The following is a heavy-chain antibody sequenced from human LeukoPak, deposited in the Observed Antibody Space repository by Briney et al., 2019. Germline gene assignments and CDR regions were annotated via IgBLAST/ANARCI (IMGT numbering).Heavy chain of an antibody. V-gene: IGHV1-18*01. D-gene: IGHD5-24*01. CDR3: AKRREGNWFDP. J-gene: IGHJ5*02. Sequence: ASVKVSCXASGYTFTSYGISWVRRARGQGLEWMGWINTYDGKTNYAQKFQGRVTMTTDTSTSTAYMELRSLRSDDTAVYYCAKRREGNWFDPWGQGTLVTVSS. CDR1: GYTFTSYG. CDR2: INTYDGKT.